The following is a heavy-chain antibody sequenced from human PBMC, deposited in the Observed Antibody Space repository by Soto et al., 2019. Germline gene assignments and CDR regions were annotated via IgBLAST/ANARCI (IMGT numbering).Heavy chain of an antibody. Sequence: GGSLRLSCAASGFTFSSYAMHWVRQAPGKGLEWVAVISYDGSNKYYADSVKGRFTISRDNSKNTLYLQMNSLRAEDTAVYYCAKTLYYYDTGGYQWGQGTLVTVSS. CDR3: AKTLYYYDTGGYQ. CDR2: ISYDGSNK. D-gene: IGHD3-22*01. V-gene: IGHV3-30-3*02. J-gene: IGHJ4*02. CDR1: GFTFSSYA.